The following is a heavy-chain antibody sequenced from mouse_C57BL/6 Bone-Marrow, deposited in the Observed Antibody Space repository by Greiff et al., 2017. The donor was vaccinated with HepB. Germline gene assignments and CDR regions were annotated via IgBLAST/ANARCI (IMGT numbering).Heavy chain of an antibody. CDR3: ARQGDYYGSSPFAY. V-gene: IGHV5-2*01. CDR2: INSDGGST. J-gene: IGHJ3*01. D-gene: IGHD1-1*01. CDR1: EYEFPSHD. Sequence: EVNVVESGGGLVQPGESLKLSCESNEYEFPSHDMSWVRKTPEKRLELVAAINSDGGSTYYPDTMERRFIISRDNTKKTLYLQMSSLRSEDTALYYCARQGDYYGSSPFAYWGQGTLVTVSA.